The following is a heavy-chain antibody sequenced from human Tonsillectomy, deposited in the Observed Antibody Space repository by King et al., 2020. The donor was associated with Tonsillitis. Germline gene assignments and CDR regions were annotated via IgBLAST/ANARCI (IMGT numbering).Heavy chain of an antibody. CDR1: GYTFTGYY. J-gene: IGHJ6*03. V-gene: IGHV1-2*02. CDR3: ARVGHYYYYMDV. Sequence: VQLVESGAEVKKPGASVKVSCKASGYTFTGYYMYWVRQAPGQGLEWMGWSNPNSGATNSAQKFQGRVTMTGDTSISTAYMELRRLRVDDTAVYYCARVGHYYYYMDVWGEGTTVTVSS. CDR2: SNPNSGAT.